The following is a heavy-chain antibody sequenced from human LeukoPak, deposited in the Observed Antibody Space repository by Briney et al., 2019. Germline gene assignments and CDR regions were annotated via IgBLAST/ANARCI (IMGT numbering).Heavy chain of an antibody. D-gene: IGHD2/OR15-2a*01. J-gene: IGHJ3*01. CDR2: SKYDGSTK. CDR3: ARSDYFHN. Sequence: GGSLRLSCEASGFSLSGSWMHWVRQAPGKGLMWVSQSKYDGSTKSYAASVRGRFTISRDNAKNTPYLHMDSLRAEDTAVYYCARSDYFHNWGQGTMVVVSA. V-gene: IGHV3-74*01. CDR1: GFSLSGSW.